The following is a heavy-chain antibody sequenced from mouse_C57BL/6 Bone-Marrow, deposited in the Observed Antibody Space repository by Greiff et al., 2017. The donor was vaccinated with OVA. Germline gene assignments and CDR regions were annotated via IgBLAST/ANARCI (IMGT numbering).Heavy chain of an antibody. CDR3: ARGNFGSSFYAMDY. CDR1: GFNIKNTY. D-gene: IGHD1-1*01. V-gene: IGHV14-3*01. Sequence: VQLQQSVAELVRPGASVKLSCTASGFNIKNTYMHWVKQRPEQGLEWIGRIDPANDNTKYAPKFQGKATMTADTSSNTSYLQLSRLATEVTAVDCGARGNFGSSFYAMDYWGQGTSVTVSS. CDR2: IDPANDNT. J-gene: IGHJ4*01.